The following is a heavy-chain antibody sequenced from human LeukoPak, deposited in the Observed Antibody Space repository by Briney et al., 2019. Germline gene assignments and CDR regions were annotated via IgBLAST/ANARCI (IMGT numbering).Heavy chain of an antibody. CDR2: ISSSGSTI. D-gene: IGHD3-22*01. CDR1: GFTFSDYY. CDR3: AREGITMIKRNDY. J-gene: IGHJ4*02. Sequence: KSGGSLRLPCAASGFTFSDYYMSWIRQAPGKGLEWVSYISSSGSTIYYADSVKGRFTISRDNAKNSLYLQMNSLRAEDTAVYYCAREGITMIKRNDYWGQGTLVTVSS. V-gene: IGHV3-11*01.